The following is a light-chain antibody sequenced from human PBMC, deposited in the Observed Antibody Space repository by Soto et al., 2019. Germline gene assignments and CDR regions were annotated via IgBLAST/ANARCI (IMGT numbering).Light chain of an antibody. J-gene: IGKJ2*01. CDR1: QSVSSN. V-gene: IGKV3-15*01. CDR3: QQYNTWPYT. CDR2: GAS. Sequence: EIVMTQSPATLAVSPGERAALSCRASQSVSSNFAWYQQKPGQAPRLLIYGASSRATGTPARFSGSGSGTAFTLTISSLQSEDFAVYYCQQYNTWPYTCGLGTKLEMK.